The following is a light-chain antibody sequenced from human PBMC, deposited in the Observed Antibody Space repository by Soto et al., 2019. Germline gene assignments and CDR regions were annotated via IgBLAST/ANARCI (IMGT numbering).Light chain of an antibody. CDR1: SSDVGGYNY. J-gene: IGLJ1*01. CDR3: SSYTTSNTRQIV. Sequence: QSALTQPASVSGSPGQSLTISCTGTSSDVGGYNYVSWYQHHPGKAPKLMIFDVSNRPSGVSNRFSGSMSGNTASLTISGLHPEDEADYYCSSYTTSNTRQIVFGTGTKLTVL. CDR2: DVS. V-gene: IGLV2-14*03.